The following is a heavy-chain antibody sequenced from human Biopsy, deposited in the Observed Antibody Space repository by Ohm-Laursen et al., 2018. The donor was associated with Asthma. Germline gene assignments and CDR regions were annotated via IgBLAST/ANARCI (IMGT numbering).Heavy chain of an antibody. Sequence: SDTLSLTCSVYGGSISSFYWSWIRQSPEKGLEWMGYVYWTGSTNYNPSLKSRITMSVDTSKNRMFLELISVTAADTAVYYCARVSQGELYCGGDCYSGFDYWGQGTLVTVSS. V-gene: IGHV4-59*07. D-gene: IGHD2-21*01. CDR3: ARVSQGELYCGGDCYSGFDY. CDR1: GGSISSFY. CDR2: VYWTGST. J-gene: IGHJ4*02.